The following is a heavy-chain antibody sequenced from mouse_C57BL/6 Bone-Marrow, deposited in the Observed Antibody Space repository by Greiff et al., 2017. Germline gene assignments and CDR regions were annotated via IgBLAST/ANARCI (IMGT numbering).Heavy chain of an antibody. CDR3: TMAAVIYYGRYFDV. V-gene: IGHV6-3*01. CDR2: IRLKSDNYAT. D-gene: IGHD2-1*01. J-gene: IGHJ1*03. Sequence: DVKLVESGGGLVQPGGSMKLSCVASGFTFSNYWMNWVRQSPEKGLEWVAQIRLKSDNYATHYAESVKGRFTISRDDSKSSVYLQMNNLRAEDTGIYYCTMAAVIYYGRYFDVWGTGTTVTVSS. CDR1: GFTFSNYW.